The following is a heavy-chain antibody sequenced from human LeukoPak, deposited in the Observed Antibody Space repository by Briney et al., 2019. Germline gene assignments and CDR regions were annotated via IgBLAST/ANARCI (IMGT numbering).Heavy chain of an antibody. CDR3: ARDQGSTSRGIDY. D-gene: IGHD2-2*01. Sequence: GGSLRLACAGSGFTFSNYWMHWVRQAPGKGLVWVSRIYSDGNTTNYADSVKGRFTISRDNAKNTLYLQMNSLRAEDAAVYYCARDQGSTSRGIDYWGQGTLVTVSS. J-gene: IGHJ4*02. CDR1: GFTFSNYW. CDR2: IYSDGNTT. V-gene: IGHV3-74*01.